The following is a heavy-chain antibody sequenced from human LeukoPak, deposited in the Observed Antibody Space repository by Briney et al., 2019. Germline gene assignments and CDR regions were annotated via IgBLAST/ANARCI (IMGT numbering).Heavy chain of an antibody. J-gene: IGHJ5*02. CDR1: GYTFTSYY. CDR2: INPSGGST. V-gene: IGHV1-46*01. CDR3: ARSITIFGVVIRNNWFDP. Sequence: ASVKVSCKASGYTFTSYYMHWVRQAPGQGLEWMGIINPSGGSTSYAQKFQGRVTMTRDTSTSTVYMELSSLRSEDTAVYYCARSITIFGVVIRNNWFDPWGQGTLATVSS. D-gene: IGHD3-3*01.